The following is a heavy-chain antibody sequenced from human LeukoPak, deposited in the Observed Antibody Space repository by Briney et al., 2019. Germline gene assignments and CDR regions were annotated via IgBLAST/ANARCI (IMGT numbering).Heavy chain of an antibody. D-gene: IGHD2-21*02. J-gene: IGHJ4*02. Sequence: GGSLRLSCAASGFTVSSNFMSWVRQAPGKGLECVSVIYSRGGTYYADSVKGRFTISRDNSKNTLYLQMNSLRAEDTAVYYCARTKIRIVVVTAALDYWGQGTLVTVSS. CDR2: IYSRGGT. CDR3: ARTKIRIVVVTAALDY. CDR1: GFTVSSNF. V-gene: IGHV3-66*03.